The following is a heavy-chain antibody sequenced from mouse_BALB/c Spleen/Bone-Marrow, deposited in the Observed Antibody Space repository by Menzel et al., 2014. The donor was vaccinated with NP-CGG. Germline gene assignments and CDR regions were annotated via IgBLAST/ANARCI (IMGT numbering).Heavy chain of an antibody. V-gene: IGHV1S81*02. CDR1: GFTFTSYW. J-gene: IGHJ4*01. D-gene: IGHD2-1*01. Sequence: QVQLQQSGDELVKPGASVKLSCKASGFTFTSYWIHWVKQRPRQGPEWIGEINPSNGRTNYNEKFRSKATLTEDKSSSTAYMQLSSLTSEDSAVYYCARDGNYRYAMDYWGQGTSVTVSS. CDR2: INPSNGRT. CDR3: ARDGNYRYAMDY.